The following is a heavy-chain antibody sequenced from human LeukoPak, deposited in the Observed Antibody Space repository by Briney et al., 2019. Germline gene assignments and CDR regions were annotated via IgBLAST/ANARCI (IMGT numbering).Heavy chain of an antibody. CDR3: ARGNGSGRTTRYWFDP. D-gene: IGHD3-10*01. CDR2: ISDYNGNT. V-gene: IGHV1-18*01. Sequence: ASVKVSCKAFGYSFKSYGVSWVRQAPGQGLEWMGWISDYNGNTNYAQKFQGRVTMTRDTSTSTAYMELRSLRSEDTAVYYCARGNGSGRTTRYWFDPWGQGTLVTVSS. CDR1: GYSFKSYG. J-gene: IGHJ5*02.